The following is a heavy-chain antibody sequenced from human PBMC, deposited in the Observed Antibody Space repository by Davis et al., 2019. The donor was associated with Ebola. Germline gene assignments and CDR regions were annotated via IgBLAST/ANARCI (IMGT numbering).Heavy chain of an antibody. CDR2: IYPGDSDT. J-gene: IGHJ4*02. D-gene: IGHD6-13*01. Sequence: KVSCKGSGYSFPSFWLGWVRQMPGKGLEWMGIIYPGDSDTRYSPSFQGQVTISADKSISTAYLQWSSLKASDTAMYYCARHVYSSSWFDYWGQGTLVTVSS. CDR3: ARHVYSSSWFDY. CDR1: GYSFPSFW. V-gene: IGHV5-51*01.